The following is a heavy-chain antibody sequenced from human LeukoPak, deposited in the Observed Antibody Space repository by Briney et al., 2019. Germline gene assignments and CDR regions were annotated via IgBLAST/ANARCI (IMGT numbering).Heavy chain of an antibody. CDR2: IWYDGSNK. CDR3: ARAHDILTGYYLFDY. CDR1: GFTFSSYG. D-gene: IGHD3-9*01. V-gene: IGHV3-33*01. J-gene: IGHJ4*02. Sequence: GGSLRLSCAASGFTFSSYGMHWVRQAPGKGLEWVAVIWYDGSNKYYAGSVKGRFTISRDNSKNTLYLQMNSLRAEDTAVYYCARAHDILTGYYLFDYWGQGTLVTVSS.